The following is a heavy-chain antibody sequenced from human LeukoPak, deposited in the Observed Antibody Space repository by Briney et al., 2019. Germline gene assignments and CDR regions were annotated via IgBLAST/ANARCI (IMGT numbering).Heavy chain of an antibody. CDR2: ISSDGTYT. V-gene: IGHV3-74*01. Sequence: GGSLRLSCAASKFTFSSYWMSWVRQAPGKGLVWVSRISSDGTYTNYADSVRGRFTISRDNAKNTLYLQMNSLRAEDTAVYYCAKGGKWDVTPFDYWGQGTLVTVSS. CDR3: AKGGKWDVTPFDY. CDR1: KFTFSSYW. J-gene: IGHJ4*02. D-gene: IGHD1-26*01.